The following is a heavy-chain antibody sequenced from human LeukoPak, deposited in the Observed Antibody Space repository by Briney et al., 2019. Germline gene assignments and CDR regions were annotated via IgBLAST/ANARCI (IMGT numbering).Heavy chain of an antibody. Sequence: SETLSLTCTVSGGSITSSFYWSWIRHSPGEGLEWIGYIYNSGGTKYNPSLKSRLTIPVDTSKNQFSLNLSPVSPADTAVYYCARASVLLSADYWGQGPLVTVSS. CDR1: GGSITSSFY. CDR3: ARASVLLSADY. V-gene: IGHV4-59*01. D-gene: IGHD3-16*01. CDR2: IYNSGGT. J-gene: IGHJ4*02.